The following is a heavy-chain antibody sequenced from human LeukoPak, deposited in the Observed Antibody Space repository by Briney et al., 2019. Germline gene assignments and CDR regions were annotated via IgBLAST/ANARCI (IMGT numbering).Heavy chain of an antibody. D-gene: IGHD6-13*01. CDR1: GFTFSSYS. CDR3: AKVLAAAAPGDY. Sequence: GGSLRLSCVASGFTFSSYSMNWVRQAPGKGLEWVSAISGSGGSTYYADSVKGRFTISRDNSKNTLYLQMNSLRAEDTAVYYCAKVLAAAAPGDYWGQGTLVTVSS. J-gene: IGHJ4*02. CDR2: ISGSGGST. V-gene: IGHV3-23*01.